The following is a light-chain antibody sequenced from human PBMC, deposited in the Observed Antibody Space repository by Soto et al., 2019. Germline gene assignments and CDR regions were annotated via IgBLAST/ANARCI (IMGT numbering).Light chain of an antibody. CDR3: QQAYSFPIT. CDR1: QGISSW. CDR2: AAS. J-gene: IGKJ5*01. Sequence: DIPMTQSPSSVSASVGDRVTITCRASQGISSWLAWYQQKPGKAPEFLIYAASTLQSGVPSRFSGSASGTEFTLTISNLQPEDFATYYCQQAYSFPITFGQGTRLEIK. V-gene: IGKV1-12*01.